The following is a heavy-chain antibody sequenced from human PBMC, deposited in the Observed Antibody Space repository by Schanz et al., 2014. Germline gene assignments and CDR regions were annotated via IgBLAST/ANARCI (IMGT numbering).Heavy chain of an antibody. V-gene: IGHV1-24*01. CDR1: GYSLNELS. CDR3: ARGIPYCSSTSCSGLDAYDV. J-gene: IGHJ3*01. CDR2: FHHEDGDT. Sequence: QVQLVQSGAEVKKPGASVKVSCKVSGYSLNELSMHWVRQAPGRGLEWMGGFHHEDGDTVYAQKFQGRVTMTADKSTSTVYMELRNVRYDDTAMYYCARGIPYCSSTSCSGLDAYDVWGQGTLVTVPS. D-gene: IGHD2-2*01.